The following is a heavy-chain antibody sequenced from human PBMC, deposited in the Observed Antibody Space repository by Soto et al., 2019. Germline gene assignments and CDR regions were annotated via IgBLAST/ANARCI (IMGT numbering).Heavy chain of an antibody. CDR3: ARAVSMVRGVIPYYYGMDV. D-gene: IGHD3-10*01. Sequence: PSQTLSLTCAISGDSVSSNSAAWNWIRQSPPRGLEWLGRTYYRSKWYNDYAVSVKSRITINPDTSKNQFSLQLNSVTPEDTAVYYCARAVSMVRGVIPYYYGMDVWGQGTTVTVSS. CDR1: GDSVSSNSAA. CDR2: TYYRSKWYN. V-gene: IGHV6-1*01. J-gene: IGHJ6*02.